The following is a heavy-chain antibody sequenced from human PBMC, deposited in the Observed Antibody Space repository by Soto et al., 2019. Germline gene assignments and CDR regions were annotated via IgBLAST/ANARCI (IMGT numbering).Heavy chain of an antibody. J-gene: IGHJ6*03. CDR2: ISGSGGST. CDR1: GFTFSSYA. V-gene: IGHV3-23*01. Sequence: GGSLRLSCAASGFTFSSYAMSWVRQAPGKGLEWVSAISGSGGSTYYADSVKGRFTISRDNSKNTLYLQMNSLRAEDTAVYYCATSIAAAGTDHYYYMDVWGKGTTVTVSS. D-gene: IGHD6-13*01. CDR3: ATSIAAAGTDHYYYMDV.